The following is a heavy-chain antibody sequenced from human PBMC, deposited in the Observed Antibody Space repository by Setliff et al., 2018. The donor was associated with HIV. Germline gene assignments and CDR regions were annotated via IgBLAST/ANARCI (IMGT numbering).Heavy chain of an antibody. J-gene: IGHJ4*02. CDR1: GGTFNTFG. CDR3: ARGPLYGYDRGYFDY. V-gene: IGHV1-69*10. CDR2: IIPIARIP. Sequence: SVKVSCKASGGTFNTFGMNWVRQAPGQGLAWMGGIIPIARIPNYAQKFQDRVTITADESTSTVYMEISSLTSEDPALYYCARGPLYGYDRGYFDYWGQGTLVTVSS. D-gene: IGHD5-12*01.